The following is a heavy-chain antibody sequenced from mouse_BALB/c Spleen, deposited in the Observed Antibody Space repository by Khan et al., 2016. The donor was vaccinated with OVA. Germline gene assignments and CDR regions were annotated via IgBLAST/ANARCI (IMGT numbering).Heavy chain of an antibody. V-gene: IGHV5-6*01. CDR3: ARRGYDEAWFAY. D-gene: IGHD2-2*01. CDR1: GFTFSNYG. J-gene: IGHJ3*01. Sequence: EVELGESGGDLVKPGGSLKLSCAASGFTFSNYGMSWVRQTPDKRLEWVATITNGGSYTYYPDSGKGRLNISSDNAKNTLYLQMSSLKSEDTAMYYCARRGYDEAWFAYWGQGTLVTVSA. CDR2: ITNGGSYT.